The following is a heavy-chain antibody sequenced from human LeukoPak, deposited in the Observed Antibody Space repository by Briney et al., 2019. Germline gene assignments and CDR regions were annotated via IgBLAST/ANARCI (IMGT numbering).Heavy chain of an antibody. V-gene: IGHV5-10-1*01. CDR3: ARLEYSSSWYEGY. Sequence: GESLKISCKGSGYSFTSYWISWVRQMPGKGLEWMGRIDPSDSYTNYSPSFQGHVTISADKSISTAYLQWSSLKASDTPMYYCARLEYSSSWYEGYWGQGTLVTVSS. D-gene: IGHD6-13*01. J-gene: IGHJ4*02. CDR1: GYSFTSYW. CDR2: IDPSDSYT.